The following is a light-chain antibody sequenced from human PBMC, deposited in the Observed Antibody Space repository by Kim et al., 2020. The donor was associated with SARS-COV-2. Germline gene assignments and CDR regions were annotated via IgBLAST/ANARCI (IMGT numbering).Light chain of an antibody. V-gene: IGKV3-20*01. Sequence: EIVLTQSPGTLSLSPGERATLSCRASQSVSNSYLAWYQQKPGQAPRLLIYGASSRATGIPDRFSGSWSGTDFTLTISRMEPEDFAVYYCQQYGSSYTFGQGTKLEI. CDR1: QSVSNSY. J-gene: IGKJ2*01. CDR3: QQYGSSYT. CDR2: GAS.